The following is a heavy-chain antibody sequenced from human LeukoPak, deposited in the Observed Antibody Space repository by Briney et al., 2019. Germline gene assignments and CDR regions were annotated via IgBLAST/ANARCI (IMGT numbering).Heavy chain of an antibody. Sequence: SETLSLTCTVSGGSISSYYWSWIRQPPGKGLEWIGHIYYSGSTNYNPSLKSRVTISVDTSKNQFSLKLSPVTAADTAVYYCARLHDGYRYGADYWGQGTLVTAS. CDR2: IYYSGST. J-gene: IGHJ4*02. CDR3: ARLHDGYRYGADY. D-gene: IGHD5-18*01. CDR1: GGSISSYY. V-gene: IGHV4-59*08.